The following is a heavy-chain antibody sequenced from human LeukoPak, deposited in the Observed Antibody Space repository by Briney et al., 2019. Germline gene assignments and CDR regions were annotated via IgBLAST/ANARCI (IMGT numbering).Heavy chain of an antibody. CDR3: ARAGILGEYYFDY. J-gene: IGHJ4*02. V-gene: IGHV3-64*01. CDR1: GFTFSSYA. D-gene: IGHD2-21*01. Sequence: PGGSLRLSCAASGFTFSSYAMLWVRQAPGKGLEYVSAIGNNGVSTFYANSVKGRFTISRDNSKNTLYLQMNSLRAEDTAVYYCARAGILGEYYFDYWGQGTLVTVSS. CDR2: IGNNGVST.